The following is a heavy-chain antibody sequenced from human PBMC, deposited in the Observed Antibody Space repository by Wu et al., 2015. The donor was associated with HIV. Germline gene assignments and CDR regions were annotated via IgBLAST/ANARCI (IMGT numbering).Heavy chain of an antibody. Sequence: QVQLVQSGAEVKKPGASVKVSCKASGYTFNSYFIHWVRQAPGQGLEWMGWINPNSGGTNYAQKFQGRVTMTRDTSISTAYMELSRLRSDDTAVYYCARDQGQLPYPLPDYWGQGTLVTVSS. J-gene: IGHJ4*02. V-gene: IGHV1-2*02. CDR1: GYTFNSYF. CDR3: ARDQGQLPYPLPDY. CDR2: INPNSGGT. D-gene: IGHD2-2*01.